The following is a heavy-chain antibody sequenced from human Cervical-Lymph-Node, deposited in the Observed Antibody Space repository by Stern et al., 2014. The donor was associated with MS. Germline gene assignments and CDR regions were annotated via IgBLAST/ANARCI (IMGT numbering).Heavy chain of an antibody. Sequence: QVQLQESGPGLVKPSQTLSLTCAVPGGSISSAEYYWSWIRQSPGKGLEWIGYIHYSGTTYYNPSLRSRVTISVDTSKNQFSLNLRSVTAADTAVYYCSRDADGYSLVFGYWGRGTLVTVSS. CDR3: SRDADGYSLVFGY. D-gene: IGHD5-24*01. CDR1: GGSISSAEYY. J-gene: IGHJ4*02. CDR2: IHYSGTT. V-gene: IGHV4-30-4*01.